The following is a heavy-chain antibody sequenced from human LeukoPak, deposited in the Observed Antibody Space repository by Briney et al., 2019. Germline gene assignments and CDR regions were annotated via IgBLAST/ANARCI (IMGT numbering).Heavy chain of an antibody. D-gene: IGHD6-13*01. J-gene: IGHJ4*02. CDR3: ARDWGAGTVDY. Sequence: SGGSLRLSCAASGLTFSSYEMNWVRQAPGKGLEWVSYISSSGSTIYYADSVKGRFTISRDNAKNSLYLQMNSLRAEDTAVYYCARDWGAGTVDYWGQGTLVTVSS. CDR2: ISSSGSTI. CDR1: GLTFSSYE. V-gene: IGHV3-48*03.